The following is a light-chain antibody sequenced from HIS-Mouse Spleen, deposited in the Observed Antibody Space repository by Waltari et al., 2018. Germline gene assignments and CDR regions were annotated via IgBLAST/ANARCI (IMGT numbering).Light chain of an antibody. J-gene: IGLJ2*01. Sequence: SYELTQPPSVSVSPGQTASITCSGDKLGDKYACWYQQKPGQSPVLVIYQDSKPPAGNPERFSGSNAGNTATLTISGTQAMDEADYYCQAGDSSTGVVVGGGTKLTVL. V-gene: IGLV3-1*01. CDR1: KLGDKY. CDR2: QDS. CDR3: QAGDSSTGVV.